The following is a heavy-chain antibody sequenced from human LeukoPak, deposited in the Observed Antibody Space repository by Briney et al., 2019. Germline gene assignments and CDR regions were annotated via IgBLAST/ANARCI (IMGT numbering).Heavy chain of an antibody. Sequence: WASVKVSCKASGGTFSSYAISWVRQAPGQGLEWMGGIVPIFGTANCAQKFQGRVTITADKSTSTAYMELSSLRSEDTAVYCCARGGSGSYFSRYYYYGMDVWGKGTTVTVSS. J-gene: IGHJ6*04. V-gene: IGHV1-69*06. CDR3: ARGGSGSYFSRYYYYGMDV. CDR1: GGTFSSYA. CDR2: IVPIFGTA. D-gene: IGHD3-10*01.